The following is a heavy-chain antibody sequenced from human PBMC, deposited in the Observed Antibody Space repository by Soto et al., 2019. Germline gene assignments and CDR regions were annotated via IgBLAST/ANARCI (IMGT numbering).Heavy chain of an antibody. J-gene: IGHJ6*02. CDR2: INPKTAAT. D-gene: IGHD1-26*01. CDR1: GYSVSDYF. Sequence: ASVKVSCQASGYSVSDYFIQWVRQAPGQGLEWVAWINPKTAATNYAKKFQGRVSLTWDTSFSTAYMELTRLRPDDTAVYYCARIKWGLDYYNGMDVWGQGTTVTVSS. CDR3: ARIKWGLDYYNGMDV. V-gene: IGHV1-2*02.